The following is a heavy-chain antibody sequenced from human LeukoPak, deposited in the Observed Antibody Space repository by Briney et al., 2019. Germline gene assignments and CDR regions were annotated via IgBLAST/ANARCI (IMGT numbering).Heavy chain of an antibody. V-gene: IGHV4-38-2*01. D-gene: IGHD4-17*01. CDR1: GYSISSGYY. Sequence: SETLSLTCAVSGYSISSGYYWCWIRPPPGKGLEWIGSIYHSGSTYYNPSLKSRVTISVDTSKNQFSLKLSSVTAADTAVYYCARVVTTKQNWFDPWGQGTLVTVSS. CDR2: IYHSGST. J-gene: IGHJ5*02. CDR3: ARVVTTKQNWFDP.